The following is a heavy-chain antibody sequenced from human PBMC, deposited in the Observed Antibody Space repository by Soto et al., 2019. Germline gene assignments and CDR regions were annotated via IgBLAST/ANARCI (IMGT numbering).Heavy chain of an antibody. CDR1: GGSISSSICY. CDR3: ARRLGDPYYYMDV. CDR2: IYYSEST. J-gene: IGHJ6*03. D-gene: IGHD3-10*01. Sequence: SETLSLTCTVSGGSISSSICYWGWIRQPPGKGLEWIGSIYYSESTYYNPSLKSRVNISVDTSKNHFSMKLTSVTATDTAVYFCARRLGDPYYYMDVWGKGTTVTVSS. V-gene: IGHV4-39*02.